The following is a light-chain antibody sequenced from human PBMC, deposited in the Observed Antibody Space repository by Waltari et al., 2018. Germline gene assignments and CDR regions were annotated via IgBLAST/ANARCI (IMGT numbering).Light chain of an antibody. CDR1: ACPKNT. CDR3: YSGDDSGNQEV. J-gene: IGLJ2*01. V-gene: IGLV3-10*01. CDR2: EDT. Sequence: SYELTPPPSVSVSPGQTARITCSGVACPKNTVNWSQQKSGQAPVLVLYEDTERPSGIPERFSGSSSGTMATLTISGAQVEDEADYYCYSGDDSGNQEVFGGGTKLTVL.